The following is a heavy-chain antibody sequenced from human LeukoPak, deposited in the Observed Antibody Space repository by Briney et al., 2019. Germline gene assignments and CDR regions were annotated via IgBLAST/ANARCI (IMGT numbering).Heavy chain of an antibody. CDR3: ARITGDFDY. Sequence: SPSETLSFTCTVSGGSISSSSYYWGWIRQPPGKGLEWIGSIYYSGSTYYNPSLKSRVTISVDTSKNQFSLKLSSVTAADTAVYYCARITGDFDYWGQGTLVTVSS. J-gene: IGHJ4*02. CDR2: IYYSGST. D-gene: IGHD1-20*01. CDR1: GGSISSSSYY. V-gene: IGHV4-39*01.